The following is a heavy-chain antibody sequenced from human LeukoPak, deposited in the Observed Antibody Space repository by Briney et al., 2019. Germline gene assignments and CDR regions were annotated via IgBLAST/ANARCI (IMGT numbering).Heavy chain of an antibody. CDR2: IYYSGST. D-gene: IGHD6-13*01. Sequence: SETLSLTCTVSGGSISSSSYYWGWIRQPPGKGLEWIGSIYYSGSTYYNPSLKSRVTISVDTSKNQFSLKLSSVTAADTAVYYCAREHSSGWYVNFQHWGQGTLVTVSS. V-gene: IGHV4-39*07. CDR3: AREHSSGWYVNFQH. CDR1: GGSISSSSYY. J-gene: IGHJ1*01.